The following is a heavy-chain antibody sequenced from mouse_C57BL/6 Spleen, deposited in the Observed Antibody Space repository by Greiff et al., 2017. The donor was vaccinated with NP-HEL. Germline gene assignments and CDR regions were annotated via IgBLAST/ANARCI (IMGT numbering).Heavy chain of an antibody. Sequence: EVKLVESGGGLVKPGGSLKLSCAASGFTFSSYTMSWVRQTPEKRLEWVATISGGGGNTYYPDSVKGRFTISRDNAKNTLYLQMSSLRSEDTALYYCARHYGSYFDYWGQGTTLTVSS. CDR1: GFTFSSYT. V-gene: IGHV5-9*01. CDR3: ARHYGSYFDY. J-gene: IGHJ2*01. D-gene: IGHD1-1*01. CDR2: ISGGGGNT.